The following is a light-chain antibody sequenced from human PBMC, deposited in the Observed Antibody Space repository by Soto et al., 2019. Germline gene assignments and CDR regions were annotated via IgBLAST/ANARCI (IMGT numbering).Light chain of an antibody. J-gene: IGKJ3*01. CDR3: QQRYTLIT. Sequence: EIVMTQSPATLSVSPGERATLSCRASQSVNIYLAWYQQKPGQAPRLLIYGVSKRATGIPARFSGSGSGTDFTLTISSLEPEDFAVYYCQQRYTLITFGPGTKVDIK. CDR2: GVS. CDR1: QSVNIY. V-gene: IGKV3-11*01.